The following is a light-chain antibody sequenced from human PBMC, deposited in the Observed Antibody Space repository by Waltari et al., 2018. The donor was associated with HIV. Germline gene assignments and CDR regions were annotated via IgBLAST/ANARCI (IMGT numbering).Light chain of an antibody. V-gene: IGKV4-1*01. Sequence: DIVMTQSPDALALSLGEMATINCKSSRTILYNSNNKNYLAWYQQKPGHPPKLLIYWASTRESGVPDRFSGSGSGTDFTLTISNVQTEDMAVYYCQQYFNTPLTFGGGTKVEIK. J-gene: IGKJ4*01. CDR1: RTILYNSNNKNY. CDR3: QQYFNTPLT. CDR2: WAS.